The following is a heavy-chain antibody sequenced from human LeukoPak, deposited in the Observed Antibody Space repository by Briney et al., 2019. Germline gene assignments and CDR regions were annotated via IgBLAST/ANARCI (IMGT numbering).Heavy chain of an antibody. D-gene: IGHD6-13*01. CDR2: IRSKANSYVT. V-gene: IGHV3-73*01. Sequence: PGGSLRLSCAASGFTFSGSAMHWVRQASGKGLEWLGRIRSKANSYVTVYAASVTGRFIISRDDSSNTAYLQMNSLKTEDTAVYYCAKDISSWYYFDYWGQGTLVTVSS. J-gene: IGHJ4*02. CDR1: GFTFSGSA. CDR3: AKDISSWYYFDY.